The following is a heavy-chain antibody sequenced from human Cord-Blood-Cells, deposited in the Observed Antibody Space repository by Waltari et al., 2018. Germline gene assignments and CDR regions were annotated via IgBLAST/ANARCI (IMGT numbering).Heavy chain of an antibody. CDR3: AVVPAANWFDP. V-gene: IGHV4-34*01. CDR1: GGSFSGYY. J-gene: IGHJ5*02. Sequence: QVQLQQWGAGLLKPSETLSLTCAVYGGSFSGYYWSWIRQPPGKGLEWIGEINHSGSTNYNPYLKSRVTISVDTSKNQFSLKLSSVTAADTAVYYWAVVPAANWFDPWGQGTLVTVSS. D-gene: IGHD2-2*01. CDR2: INHSGST.